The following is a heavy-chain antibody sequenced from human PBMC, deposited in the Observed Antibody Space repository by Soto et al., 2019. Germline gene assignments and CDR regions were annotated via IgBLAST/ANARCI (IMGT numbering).Heavy chain of an antibody. CDR3: AREGGKYSSSSGYYYYYGMDV. CDR2: IYYSGST. V-gene: IGHV4-59*01. D-gene: IGHD6-6*01. Sequence: QVQLQESGPGLVKPSETLSLTCTVSGGSISSYYWSWIRQPPGKGLEWIGYIYYSGSTNYNPSLMSRVTTSVDTSKNQFSLKLSSVTAADTAVYYCAREGGKYSSSSGYYYYYGMDVWGQGTTVTVSS. J-gene: IGHJ6*02. CDR1: GGSISSYY.